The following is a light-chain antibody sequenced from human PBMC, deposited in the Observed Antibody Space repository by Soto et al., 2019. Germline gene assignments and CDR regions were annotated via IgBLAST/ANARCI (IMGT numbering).Light chain of an antibody. J-gene: IGLJ1*01. CDR2: EVS. Sequence: QSVLTQPPSVSGSPGQSVTISCTGTSSDVGGYNYVSWYQQYPGKAPKLMIYEVSKRPSGVPDRFSGSKSGNTASLTVSGLQAEDEADYYCSSYAGSNNFGVFGTGTKLTVL. V-gene: IGLV2-8*01. CDR3: SSYAGSNNFGV. CDR1: SSDVGGYNY.